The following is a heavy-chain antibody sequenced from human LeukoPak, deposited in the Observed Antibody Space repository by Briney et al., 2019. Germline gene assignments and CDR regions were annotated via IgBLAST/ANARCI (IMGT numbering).Heavy chain of an antibody. V-gene: IGHV3-23*01. CDR2: IGGSGGTT. D-gene: IGHD3-10*01. CDR1: GFTFSTYS. CDR3: ARKAGYYYGSGDY. J-gene: IGHJ4*02. Sequence: GGSLRLSCAASGFTFSTYSMNWVRQAPGKGLEWVSTIGGSGGTTYYADSVKGLFTISRDNSKNTLYLQMHSLRAEDTAVYYCARKAGYYYGSGDYWGQGTLVTVSS.